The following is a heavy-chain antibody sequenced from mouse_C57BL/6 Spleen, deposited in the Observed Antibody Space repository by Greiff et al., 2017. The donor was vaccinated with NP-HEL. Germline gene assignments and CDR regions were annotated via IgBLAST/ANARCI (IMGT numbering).Heavy chain of an antibody. V-gene: IGHV1-54*01. CDR1: GYAFTNYL. J-gene: IGHJ1*03. Sequence: QVQLQQSGAELVRPGTSVKVSCKASGYAFTNYLIEWVKQRPGQGLEWIGVINPGSGGTNYNEKFKGKATLTADKSTSTAYMQLSSLTSEDSAVYFCARDYDYANFDVWGTGTTVTVSS. CDR3: ARDYDYANFDV. D-gene: IGHD2-4*01. CDR2: INPGSGGT.